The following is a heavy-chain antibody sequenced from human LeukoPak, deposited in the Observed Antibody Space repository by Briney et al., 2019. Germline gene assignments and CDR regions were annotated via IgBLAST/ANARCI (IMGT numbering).Heavy chain of an antibody. CDR1: GGSISSYY. Sequence: SETLSLTCTVSGGSISSYYWSWIRQPPGKGLEWIGYIYYSGSTNYNPSLKSRVTISVDTSKNQFSLKLSSVTAADTAVYYCARRSSGWVYYFDYWGQGTLVTVSS. CDR3: ARRSSGWVYYFDY. J-gene: IGHJ4*02. CDR2: IYYSGST. D-gene: IGHD6-19*01. V-gene: IGHV4-59*08.